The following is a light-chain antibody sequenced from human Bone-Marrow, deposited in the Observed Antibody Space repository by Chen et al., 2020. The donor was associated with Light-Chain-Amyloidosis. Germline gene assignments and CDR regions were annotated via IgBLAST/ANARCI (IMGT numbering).Light chain of an antibody. CDR3: QQYYNYPYT. J-gene: IGKJ2*01. CDR1: QSFSSW. CDR2: KAS. V-gene: IGKV1-5*03. Sequence: DIQMTQSPSTLSASVGDRVTIACRASQSFSSWLAWYQQKPGKAPKLLIYKASSLESGVPSRFSGSGSDTEFTLTISNLQPDDFATYYCQQYYNYPYTFVQGTKREIK.